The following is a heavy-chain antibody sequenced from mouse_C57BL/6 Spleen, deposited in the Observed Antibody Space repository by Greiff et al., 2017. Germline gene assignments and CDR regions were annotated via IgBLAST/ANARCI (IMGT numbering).Heavy chain of an antibody. D-gene: IGHD1-1*01. CDR2: INPNNGGT. Sequence: EVQLQQSGPELVKPGASVKISCKASGYTFTDYYMNWVKQSHGKSLEWIGDINPNNGGTSYNQQFKGKATLTVDKSSSTAYMGLRSLTSEASAVYYCARDYGSRGFAYWGQGTLVTVSA. V-gene: IGHV1-26*01. CDR1: GYTFTDYY. J-gene: IGHJ3*01. CDR3: ARDYGSRGFAY.